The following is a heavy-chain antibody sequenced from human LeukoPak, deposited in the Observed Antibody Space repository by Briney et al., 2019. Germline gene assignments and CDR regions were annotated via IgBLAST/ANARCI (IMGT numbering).Heavy chain of an antibody. CDR3: ARRRDSSGWYFDY. Sequence: SETLSLTCDVSGGSVTSTNWWTWVRQPPGKGLEWIGEVHLDGSTNYNPSLKSRVTISIDTSKNQFSLKLSSVTAADTAVYYCARRRDSSGWYFDYWGQGTLVTVSS. J-gene: IGHJ4*02. V-gene: IGHV4-4*02. CDR2: VHLDGST. D-gene: IGHD6-19*01. CDR1: GGSVTSTNW.